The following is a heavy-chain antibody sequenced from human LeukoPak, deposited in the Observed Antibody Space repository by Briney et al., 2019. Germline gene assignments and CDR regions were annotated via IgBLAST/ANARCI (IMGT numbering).Heavy chain of an antibody. Sequence: GGSLRLSCAASGFTFSNSWMSWVRQAPGKGLEWVANIKQDGSKKSYVDSVKGRFTISRDNAKNSLYLQMNSLRAEDTAIYYCTRVGYIDEGIDYWGQGTLVTVSS. V-gene: IGHV3-7*04. CDR3: TRVGYIDEGIDY. CDR2: IKQDGSKK. D-gene: IGHD5-24*01. CDR1: GFTFSNSW. J-gene: IGHJ4*02.